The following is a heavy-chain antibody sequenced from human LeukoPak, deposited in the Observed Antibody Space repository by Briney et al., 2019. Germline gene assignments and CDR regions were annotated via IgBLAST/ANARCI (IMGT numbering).Heavy chain of an antibody. D-gene: IGHD6-19*01. CDR3: AKAIAVAGTTPFNFDY. Sequence: GGSLRLSCAASGFTFDDYAMHWVRRAPGKGLEWVSGISWNSGSIGYADSVKGRFTISRDNAKNSLYLQMNSLRAEDTALYYCAKAIAVAGTTPFNFDYWGQGTLVTVSS. J-gene: IGHJ4*02. CDR1: GFTFDDYA. V-gene: IGHV3-9*01. CDR2: ISWNSGSI.